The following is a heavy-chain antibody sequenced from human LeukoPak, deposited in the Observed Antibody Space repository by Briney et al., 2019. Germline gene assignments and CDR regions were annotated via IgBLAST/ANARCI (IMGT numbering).Heavy chain of an antibody. CDR2: ISGSGGST. D-gene: IGHD3-10*01. J-gene: IGHJ4*02. CDR1: GFTFSSYA. CDR3: AKTRSLWFGELLSQPFDY. Sequence: GGSLRLSCAASGFTFSSYAMSWVRQAPGKGLEWVSAISGSGGSTYYADSVKGRFTISRDNSKNTLYLQMNSLRAEDTAVYYCAKTRSLWFGELLSQPFDYWGQGTLVTVSS. V-gene: IGHV3-23*01.